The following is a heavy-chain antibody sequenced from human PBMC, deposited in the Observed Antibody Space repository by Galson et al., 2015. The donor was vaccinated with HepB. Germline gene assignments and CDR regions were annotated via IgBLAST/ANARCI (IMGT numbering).Heavy chain of an antibody. CDR2: ISAYNGNT. CDR3: ARDSGDYVQKYYYYYGMDV. D-gene: IGHD4-17*01. J-gene: IGHJ6*02. CDR1: GYTFTSYG. Sequence: SVKVSCKASGYTFTSYGISWVRQAPGQGLEWMGWISAYNGNTNYAQKLQGRVTMTTDTSTSTAYMELRSLRSDDTAVYYCARDSGDYVQKYYYYYGMDVWGQGTTVTVSS. V-gene: IGHV1-18*04.